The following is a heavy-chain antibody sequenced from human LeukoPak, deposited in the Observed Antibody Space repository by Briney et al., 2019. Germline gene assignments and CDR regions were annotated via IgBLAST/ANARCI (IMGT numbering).Heavy chain of an antibody. CDR2: MNPNSGNT. V-gene: IGHV1-8*03. CDR3: ARTSHYVDIAATIPYGIYYFDY. J-gene: IGHJ4*02. CDR1: GYTFTSYD. Sequence: ASVKVSCKTSGYTFTSYDINWVRQASGQGLEWMGWMNPNSGNTGSAQKFQGRVTLTRNTSITTAYMELRSLRSDDTAVYYCARTSHYVDIAATIPYGIYYFDYWGQGTLVTVSS. D-gene: IGHD5-12*01.